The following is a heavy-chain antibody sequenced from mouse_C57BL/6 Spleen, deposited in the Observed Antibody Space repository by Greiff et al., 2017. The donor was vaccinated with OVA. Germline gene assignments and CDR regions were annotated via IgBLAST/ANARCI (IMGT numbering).Heavy chain of an antibody. D-gene: IGHD1-1*01. CDR2: IYPGSGST. V-gene: IGHV1-55*01. J-gene: IGHJ1*03. CDR1: GYTFTSYW. Sequence: QVQLQQPGAELVKPGASVKMSCKASGYTFTSYWITWVKQRPGQGLEWIGDIYPGSGSTNYNEKFKSKATLTVDTSSSTAYMQLSSLTSEDSAVYYCARGDYGSSYVDWYFDVWGTGTTVTVSS. CDR3: ARGDYGSSYVDWYFDV.